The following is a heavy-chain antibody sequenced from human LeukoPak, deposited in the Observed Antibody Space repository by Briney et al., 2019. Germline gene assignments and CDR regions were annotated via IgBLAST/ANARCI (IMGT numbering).Heavy chain of an antibody. V-gene: IGHV3-21*01. CDR1: GFTFSSYS. CDR2: ISSSSSYI. Sequence: GGSLRLSCAASGFTFSSYSMNWVRQALGKGLEWVSSISSSSSYIYYADSVKGRFTISRDNAKNSLYLQMNSLRAEDTAVYYCARGLDSSGWDDWGQGTLVTVSS. D-gene: IGHD6-19*01. J-gene: IGHJ4*02. CDR3: ARGLDSSGWDD.